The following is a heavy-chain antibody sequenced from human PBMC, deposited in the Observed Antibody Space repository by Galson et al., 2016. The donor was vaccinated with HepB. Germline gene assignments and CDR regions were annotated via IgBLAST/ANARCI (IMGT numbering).Heavy chain of an antibody. V-gene: IGHV3-33*06. J-gene: IGHJ4*02. CDR3: AKDLRAYYFDSSGSDY. CDR2: IWYDGSNK. CDR1: GFTFSTYG. Sequence: SLRLSCAASGFTFSTYGMHWVRQAPGKGLEWVAVIWYDGSNKYYADSVKGRFTISRDNSKNTLYLQMNSLRAEGTAVYYCAKDLRAYYFDSSGSDYWGQGTLVTVSS. D-gene: IGHD3-22*01.